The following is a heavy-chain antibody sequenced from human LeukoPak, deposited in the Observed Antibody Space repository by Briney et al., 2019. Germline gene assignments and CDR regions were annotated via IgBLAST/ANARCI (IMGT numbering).Heavy chain of an antibody. V-gene: IGHV1-69*05. Sequence: GSSVKVSCKASGGALSSSALSWLRLAPGQGPEWLGGIIPIYDSADYAQKFQGRVKISTDESTSTLFLELSNLTPEDTAVYYCARAWSGILAYDAFDIWGQGTKIIVSS. CDR3: ARAWSGILAYDAFDI. J-gene: IGHJ3*02. D-gene: IGHD3-3*01. CDR2: IIPIYDSA. CDR1: GGALSSSA.